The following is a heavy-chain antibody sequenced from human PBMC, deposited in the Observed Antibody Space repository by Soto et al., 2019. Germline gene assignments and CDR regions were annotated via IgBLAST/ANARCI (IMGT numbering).Heavy chain of an antibody. Sequence: PVGSLRLSCAAPGFSFSKYGMHWVRQAPGKGLEWVAFVSSDGNNKYYGDSVKGRFTISRDNSKNMVFLQVDSLRVDDTALYYCAKDRVIQLLPIWPDPWGQGTLVTVSS. V-gene: IGHV3-30*18. J-gene: IGHJ5*02. CDR2: VSSDGNNK. CDR3: AKDRVIQLLPIWPDP. D-gene: IGHD2-2*01. CDR1: GFSFSKYG.